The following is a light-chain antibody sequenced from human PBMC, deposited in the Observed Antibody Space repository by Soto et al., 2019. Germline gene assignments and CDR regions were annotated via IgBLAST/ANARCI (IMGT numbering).Light chain of an antibody. Sequence: QAVVTQPPSVSGAPGQRDTISCTGSSSNIGAGNDVRWYQQLPGTAPKLVLYGDSNRPSGVPDRFSGSKSATSASLAITGLQAEDEADYYCQSYDDRLSIVLFGGGTKLTVL. J-gene: IGLJ2*01. CDR1: SSNIGAGND. CDR3: QSYDDRLSIVL. V-gene: IGLV1-40*01. CDR2: GDS.